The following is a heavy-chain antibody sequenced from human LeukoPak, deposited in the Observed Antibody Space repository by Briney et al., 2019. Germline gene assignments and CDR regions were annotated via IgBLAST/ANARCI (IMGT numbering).Heavy chain of an antibody. Sequence: SETLSLTCTVSGASINNNFWTWIRQPPGKGLEWIGYIYSSGSANYNPSLQSRVIISGDTSNNQISLNLTSVTAADTAVYFCARHRDYYDTWGHGTLVTVSS. CDR1: GASINNNF. D-gene: IGHD3-22*01. J-gene: IGHJ4*01. CDR3: ARHRDYYDT. V-gene: IGHV4-59*08. CDR2: IYSSGSA.